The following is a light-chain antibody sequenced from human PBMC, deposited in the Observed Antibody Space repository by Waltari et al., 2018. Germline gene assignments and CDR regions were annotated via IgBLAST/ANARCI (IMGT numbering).Light chain of an antibody. V-gene: IGKV1-33*01. Sequence: DIQMTQSPSSLSASGGDRVTIACQASHDIEKSLNWYQHKPGKAPKVLISEASNLPTGVPSRFSGSGSGTNFTFTISSFQPEDVATYYCQYYNHLLTWTFGQGTKVE. CDR3: QYYNHLLTWT. CDR1: HDIEKS. CDR2: EAS. J-gene: IGKJ1*01.